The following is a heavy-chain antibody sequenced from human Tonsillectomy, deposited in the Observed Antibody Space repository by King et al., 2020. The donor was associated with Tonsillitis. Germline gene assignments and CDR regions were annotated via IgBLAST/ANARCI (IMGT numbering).Heavy chain of an antibody. D-gene: IGHD4-17*01. V-gene: IGHV3-30-3*01. Sequence: QVQLVESGGGVVQPGRSLRLSCAASGFTFSSFAMFWVRQAPGKGLEWVTDISFDGTYKYYADSVKGRFTISRDNSKNTLYLQMNSLRAEDTAVYYCARRDGALDFYYYAMDVWGERTTVTVSS. CDR3: ARRDGALDFYYYAMDV. CDR1: GFTFSSFA. J-gene: IGHJ6*04. CDR2: ISFDGTYK.